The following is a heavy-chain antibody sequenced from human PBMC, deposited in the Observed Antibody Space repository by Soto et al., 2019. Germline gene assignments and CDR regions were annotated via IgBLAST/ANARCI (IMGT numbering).Heavy chain of an antibody. Sequence: GGSLRLSCAASGFTFSSYAMSWVRQAPGKGLEWVSAISGSGVSTYYADSVKGRFTISRDNSKNTLYLQMNSLRAEDTAVYYCATSQLARSLGGWGQGTLVTVYS. CDR2: ISGSGVST. CDR3: ATSQLARSLGG. CDR1: GFTFSSYA. V-gene: IGHV3-23*01. J-gene: IGHJ4*02. D-gene: IGHD2-2*01.